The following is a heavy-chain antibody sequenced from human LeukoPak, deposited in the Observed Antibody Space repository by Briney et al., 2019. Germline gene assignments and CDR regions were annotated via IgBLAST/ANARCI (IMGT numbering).Heavy chain of an antibody. D-gene: IGHD3-22*01. CDR3: ARSAYYGSSGYYFDY. V-gene: IGHV3-74*01. CDR2: INPDGSRT. CDR1: GFTFSIYW. J-gene: IGHJ4*02. Sequence: GSLRLSCAASGFTFSIYWMHLVRQAPGKGLVWVSRINPDGSRTNCAGCVKGRFTVSRDNAENTLYLQMNSLRAEDTAVYYCARSAYYGSSGYYFDYWGQGTLVTVSS.